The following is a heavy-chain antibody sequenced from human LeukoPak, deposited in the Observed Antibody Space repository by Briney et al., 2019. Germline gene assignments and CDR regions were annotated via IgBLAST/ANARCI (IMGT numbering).Heavy chain of an antibody. CDR3: VRDGYSSSWYWFDP. Sequence: PSETLSLTCTVSGYSISSGYYWGWIRQPPGKGLERSGSIYHSGSTYYNPSLKGRVTISVDTSKNQFSLRLSSVTAADTAVYYCVRDGYSSSWYWFDPWGQGTLVTVSS. D-gene: IGHD6-13*01. CDR2: IYHSGST. V-gene: IGHV4-38-2*02. J-gene: IGHJ5*02. CDR1: GYSISSGYY.